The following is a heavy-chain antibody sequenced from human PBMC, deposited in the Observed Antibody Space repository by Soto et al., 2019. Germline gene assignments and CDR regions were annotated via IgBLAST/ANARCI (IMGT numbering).Heavy chain of an antibody. CDR2: IYYSGSP. D-gene: IGHD4-17*01. V-gene: IGHV4-30-4*01. J-gene: IGHJ4*02. CDR1: GGSISSGDYY. CDR3: AREGKGYGDYGGIDY. Sequence: QVQLQESGPGLVKPSQTLSLTCTVSGGSISSGDYYWSWIRQPPGKGLEWIGYIYYSGSPYYNPSLQSRVTISGDTSKNQFSLKLSSVTAADTAVYYCAREGKGYGDYGGIDYWGQGTLVTVSS.